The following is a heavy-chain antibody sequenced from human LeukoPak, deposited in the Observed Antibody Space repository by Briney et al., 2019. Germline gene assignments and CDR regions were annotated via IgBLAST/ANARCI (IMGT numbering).Heavy chain of an antibody. CDR3: AKVGVKYYDFWSGYSGWFDP. Sequence: GGSLRLSCVASGFTFSSYAMSWVRQAPGKGLEWVSAISGSGGSTYYADSVKGRFTISRDNSKNTLYLQMNSLRAEDTAVYYCAKVGVKYYDFWSGYSGWFDPWGQGTLVTVSS. D-gene: IGHD3-3*01. CDR2: ISGSGGST. CDR1: GFTFSSYA. V-gene: IGHV3-23*01. J-gene: IGHJ5*02.